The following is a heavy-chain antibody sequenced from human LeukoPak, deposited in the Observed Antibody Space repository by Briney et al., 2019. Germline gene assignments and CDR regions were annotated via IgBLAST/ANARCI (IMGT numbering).Heavy chain of an antibody. Sequence: ASVKVSCKASGYTFTSYGISWVRQAPGQGLEWMGWVSAYNGNTNYAQKLQGRVTMTTDTSTSTAYMELRSLRSDDTAVYYCARDPAAYYYDSSGYTIWGQGTLVTVSS. J-gene: IGHJ4*02. V-gene: IGHV1-18*01. CDR2: VSAYNGNT. CDR1: GYTFTSYG. D-gene: IGHD3-22*01. CDR3: ARDPAAYYYDSSGYTI.